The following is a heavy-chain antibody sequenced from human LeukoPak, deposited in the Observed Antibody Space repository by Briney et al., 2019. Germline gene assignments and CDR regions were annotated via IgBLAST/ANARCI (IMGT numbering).Heavy chain of an antibody. CDR2: IYSGGST. CDR1: GFTVSSNY. V-gene: IGHV3-66*04. J-gene: IGHJ4*02. CDR3: ARQRGFGELLPFEY. D-gene: IGHD3-10*01. Sequence: GGSLRLSCAASGFTVSSNYMSWVRQAPGKGLEWVSVIYSGGSTYYADSVKGRFTISRDNSKNTLYLQMNSLRAEDTAVYYCARQRGFGELLPFEYWGQGALVTVSS.